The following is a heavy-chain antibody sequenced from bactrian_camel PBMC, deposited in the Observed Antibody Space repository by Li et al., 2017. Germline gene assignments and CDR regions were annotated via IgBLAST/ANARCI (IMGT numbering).Heavy chain of an antibody. J-gene: IGHJ4*01. CDR3: AADEGYYGGGRVCLSYKY. V-gene: IGHV3S53*01. Sequence: QVQLVESGGGSVQAGGSLRLSCEVSTYTGRRNCMGWFRQDPGEEREGVATIDRDGDTTYADSVKGRFTISKDNAKNTLLLQMDNLRPEDSAIYYCAADEGYYGGGRVCLSYKYWGQGTQVTVS. CDR2: IDRDGDT. D-gene: IGHD3*01. CDR1: TYTGRRNC.